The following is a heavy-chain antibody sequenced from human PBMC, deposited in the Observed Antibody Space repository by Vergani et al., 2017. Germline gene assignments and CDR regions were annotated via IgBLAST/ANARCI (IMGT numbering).Heavy chain of an antibody. V-gene: IGHV3-30*02. J-gene: IGHJ4*02. D-gene: IGHD3-16*01. CDR3: AKHFRGWGIDY. CDR2: IQFVGSNQ. Sequence: QVQLVESGGGVVQRGGSLRLSCATSGFTLSNYDMQWIRQGPGKGLEFVAFIQFVGSNQYYADSVKGRFTLSRDFSKNTLYLQMNSLRNGDTATYYCAKHFRGWGIDYWGQGTQFIVSS. CDR1: GFTLSNYD.